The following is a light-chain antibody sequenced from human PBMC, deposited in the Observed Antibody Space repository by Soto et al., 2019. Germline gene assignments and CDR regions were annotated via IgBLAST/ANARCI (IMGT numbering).Light chain of an antibody. CDR3: QHRSSWPLT. V-gene: IGKV3D-20*02. Sequence: EIVLTQSPGTLSLSPGDVITLSFSASQSVRSNYLAWYQQKPGQAPRLVIYGAYNRATGIPDRFSGSGSGTDFTLTISRLEPEDFAVYYCQHRSSWPLTFGGGTKVDIK. CDR2: GAY. CDR1: QSVRSNY. J-gene: IGKJ4*01.